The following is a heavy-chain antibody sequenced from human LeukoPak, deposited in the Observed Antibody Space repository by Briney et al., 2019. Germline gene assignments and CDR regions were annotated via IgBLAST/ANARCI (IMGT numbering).Heavy chain of an antibody. V-gene: IGHV3-23*01. Sequence: KAGGSLRLSCVTSGFTFSSYAMTWVRQPPGKGLEWVAAISASGDKTYYADSVKGRFIISRDNSKTTLFLQLNSLGAGDSAVFYCAKDGTNYGLGTSFDNWGQGTLVTVSS. J-gene: IGHJ4*02. D-gene: IGHD3-10*01. CDR1: GFTFSSYA. CDR2: ISASGDKT. CDR3: AKDGTNYGLGTSFDN.